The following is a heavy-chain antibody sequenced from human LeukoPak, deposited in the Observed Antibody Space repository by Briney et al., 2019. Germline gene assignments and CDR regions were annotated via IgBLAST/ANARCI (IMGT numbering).Heavy chain of an antibody. J-gene: IGHJ4*02. CDR3: RPLLSNAPLDY. Sequence: ASAKVSCKASGYTFTGYYMHWVRQAPGQGLEWMGYIYPNSGATKYAQKFQGRVTTTRDTSISTANVELSGLRSDDTAEYCCRPLLSNAPLDYWGQGSLVTVSS. CDR1: GYTFTGYY. V-gene: IGHV1-2*02. CDR2: IYPNSGAT.